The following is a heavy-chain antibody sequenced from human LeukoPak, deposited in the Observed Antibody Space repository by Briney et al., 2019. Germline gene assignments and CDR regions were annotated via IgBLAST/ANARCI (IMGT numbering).Heavy chain of an antibody. J-gene: IGHJ4*02. V-gene: IGHV3-23*01. CDR3: AKWIMVRGVNDY. CDR1: GFTFSSYA. D-gene: IGHD3-10*01. CDR2: ISGSGSST. Sequence: GGSLRLSCAASGFTFSSYAMSWVRQAPGKGLEWVSAISGSGSSTYYADSVKGRFTISRDNSKNTLYLQMNSLRAEDTAVYYCAKWIMVRGVNDYWGQGTLVTVSS.